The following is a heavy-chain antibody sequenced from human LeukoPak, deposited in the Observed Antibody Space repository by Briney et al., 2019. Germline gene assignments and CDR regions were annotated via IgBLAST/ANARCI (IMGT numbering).Heavy chain of an antibody. J-gene: IGHJ4*02. Sequence: ASVKVSCKASGYTFTGYYMHWVRQAPGQGLEWMGWINPNSGGTNYAQKFQGRVTMTRDASISTAYMELSRLRSDDTAVYYCAIVGSEWELGFGYYFDYWGQGTLVTVSS. CDR2: INPNSGGT. V-gene: IGHV1-2*02. CDR1: GYTFTGYY. D-gene: IGHD1-26*01. CDR3: AIVGSEWELGFGYYFDY.